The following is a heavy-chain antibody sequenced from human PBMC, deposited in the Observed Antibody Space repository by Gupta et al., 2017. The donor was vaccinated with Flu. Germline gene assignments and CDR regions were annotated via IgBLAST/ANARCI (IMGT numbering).Heavy chain of an antibody. V-gene: IGHV3-30-3*01. D-gene: IGHD2-2*01. Sequence: QVQLVESGGGVVQPGRSLRLSCAASGFTFSSYAMHWVRQAPGKGLEWVAVISYDGSNKYYADSVKGRFTISRDNSKNTLYLQMNSLRAEDTAVYYCARDLCSSTSCYQYFDYWGQGTLVTVSS. CDR2: ISYDGSNK. J-gene: IGHJ4*02. CDR3: ARDLCSSTSCYQYFDY. CDR1: GFTFSSYA.